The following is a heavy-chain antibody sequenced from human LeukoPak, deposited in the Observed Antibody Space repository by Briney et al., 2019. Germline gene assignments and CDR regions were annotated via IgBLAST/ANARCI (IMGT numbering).Heavy chain of an antibody. J-gene: IGHJ4*02. CDR1: GFTVSTNS. Sequence: GGSLRLSCTVSGFTVSTNSMSWVRQAPGKGLEWVSFIYSDITHYSDSVKGRCTISRDNSKNTLYLQMNSLRAEDTAVYYCARRAGAYSHPYDYWGQGTLVTVSS. CDR2: IYSDIT. D-gene: IGHD4/OR15-4a*01. V-gene: IGHV3-53*01. CDR3: ARRAGAYSHPYDY.